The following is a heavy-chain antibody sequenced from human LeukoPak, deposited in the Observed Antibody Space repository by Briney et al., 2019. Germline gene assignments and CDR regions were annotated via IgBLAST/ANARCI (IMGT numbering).Heavy chain of an antibody. Sequence: TGGSLRLSCAASGFTFSSYWMHWVRQAPGKGLVWVSRINSDGSSTSYADSVKGRFTISRDNAKNTLYLQMNSLRAEDTAVYYCATRYGSGSYYGLYYYYYYGMDVWGQGTTVTVSS. J-gene: IGHJ6*02. D-gene: IGHD3-10*01. CDR1: GFTFSSYW. V-gene: IGHV3-74*01. CDR3: ATRYGSGSYYGLYYYYYYGMDV. CDR2: INSDGSST.